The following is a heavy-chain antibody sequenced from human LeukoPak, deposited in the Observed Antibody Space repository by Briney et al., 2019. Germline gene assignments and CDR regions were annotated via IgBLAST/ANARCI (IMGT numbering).Heavy chain of an antibody. CDR2: IKHYGSEK. J-gene: IGHJ5*02. CDR1: GFTFSSYW. V-gene: IGHV3-7*05. Sequence: GGSLRLSCEASGFTFSSYWMSWVRQAPGKGLEWVADIKHYGSEKYYVDSVKGRFTISRDNAKNSLYLQMNSLRAEDTAVYYCARGRAWFDPWGQGTLVTVSS. CDR3: ARGRAWFDP.